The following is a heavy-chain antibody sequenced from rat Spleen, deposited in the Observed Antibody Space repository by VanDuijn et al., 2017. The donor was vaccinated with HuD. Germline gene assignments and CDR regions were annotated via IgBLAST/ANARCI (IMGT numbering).Heavy chain of an antibody. Sequence: EVQLVESGGGLVQPGRSLKLSCAASGFTFSNYGMAWVRQAPTKGLEWVASITNSGGSTYYRDSVKGRFTISRDNAKSTLYLQMDSLRSEDTATYYCTKGDGSFDYWGQGVMVTVSS. V-gene: IGHV5-27*01. CDR3: TKGDGSFDY. J-gene: IGHJ2*01. D-gene: IGHD1-7*01. CDR1: GFTFSNYG. CDR2: ITNSGGST.